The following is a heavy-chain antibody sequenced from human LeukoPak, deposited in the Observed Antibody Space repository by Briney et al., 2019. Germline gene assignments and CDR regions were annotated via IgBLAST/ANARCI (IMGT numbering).Heavy chain of an antibody. CDR1: GGSISSYY. CDR2: IYYSGST. CDR3: ARAWSGYYSLYYYYGMDV. D-gene: IGHD3-3*01. V-gene: IGHV4-59*01. Sequence: SETLSLTCTVSGGSISSYYWSWLRQPPGKGLEWIGYIYYSGSTNYNPSLKSRVTISVDTSKNQFSLKLSSVTAADTAVYYCARAWSGYYSLYYYYGMDVWGQGTTVTVSS. J-gene: IGHJ6*02.